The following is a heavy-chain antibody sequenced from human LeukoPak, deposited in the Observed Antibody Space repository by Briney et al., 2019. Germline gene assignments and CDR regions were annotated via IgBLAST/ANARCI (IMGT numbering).Heavy chain of an antibody. J-gene: IGHJ4*02. CDR3: ARLRWDVTMIVAYYFDY. CDR1: GDSISSSNYY. CDR2: IYYSGST. V-gene: IGHV4-39*07. Sequence: SETLSLTCTVSGDSISSSNYYWGWIRQPPGKGLEWIGTIYYSGSTYYNPSLKSRVTISVDTSKNQFSLKLSSVTAADTAVYYCARLRWDVTMIVAYYFDYWGQGTLVTVSS. D-gene: IGHD3-22*01.